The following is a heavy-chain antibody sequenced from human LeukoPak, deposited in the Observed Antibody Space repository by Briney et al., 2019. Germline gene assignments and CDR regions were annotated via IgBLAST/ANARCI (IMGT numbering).Heavy chain of an antibody. J-gene: IGHJ4*02. CDR3: ARDRDSSGYYLSHPFDY. Sequence: PGGSLRLSCAASGFTFDDYAMHWVRQAPGKGLEWVSGISWNSGSIGYADSVKGRFTISRDNSKNTLYLQMNSLRAEDTAVYYCARDRDSSGYYLSHPFDYWGQGTLVTVSS. CDR1: GFTFDDYA. CDR2: ISWNSGSI. V-gene: IGHV3-9*01. D-gene: IGHD3-22*01.